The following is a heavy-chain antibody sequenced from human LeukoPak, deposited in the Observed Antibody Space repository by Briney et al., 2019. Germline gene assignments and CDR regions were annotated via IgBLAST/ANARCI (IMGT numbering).Heavy chain of an antibody. V-gene: IGHV4-39*07. CDR2: IYYSGST. CDR1: GGSISSSSYY. CDR3: ARDLYSSSPYFDY. J-gene: IGHJ4*02. D-gene: IGHD6-6*01. Sequence: SETLSLTCTVSGGSISSSSYYWGWIRQPPGKGLEWIGSIYYSGSTYYNPSLKSRVTISVDTSKNQFSLKLSSVTAADTAVYYCARDLYSSSPYFDYWGQGTLVTVSS.